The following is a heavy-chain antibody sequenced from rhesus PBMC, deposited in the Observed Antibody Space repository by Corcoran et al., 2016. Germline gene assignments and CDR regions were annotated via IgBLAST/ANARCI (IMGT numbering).Heavy chain of an antibody. CDR2: ISGSSGNT. J-gene: IGHJ1*01. CDR3: ARSGYCSGIYCYAYFEF. CDR1: GGSVSSSNW. Sequence: QVQLQESGPGLVKPSETLSLTCAVSGGSVSSSNWWSWIRQPPGKGLEWIGYISGSSGNTYYNPSLKRRVTISTDTSKNQFSLKLSSVTAADTAVYYCARSGYCSGIYCYAYFEFWGQGALVTVSS. D-gene: IGHD2-27*01. V-gene: IGHV4-65*01.